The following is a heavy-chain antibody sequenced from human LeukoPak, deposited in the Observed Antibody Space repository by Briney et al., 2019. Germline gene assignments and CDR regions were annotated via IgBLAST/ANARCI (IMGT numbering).Heavy chain of an antibody. Sequence: ASVKVSCKASGYTFTSYAISWVRQAPGQGLEWMGWISAYNGNAKYPQKLQGRVTMTTDTSTSTAYMELRSLRSDDTAVYYCARNFCSSTSCYGEDWFDPWGQGTLVTVSS. CDR3: ARNFCSSTSCYGEDWFDP. J-gene: IGHJ5*02. V-gene: IGHV1-18*01. CDR1: GYTFTSYA. CDR2: ISAYNGNA. D-gene: IGHD2-2*01.